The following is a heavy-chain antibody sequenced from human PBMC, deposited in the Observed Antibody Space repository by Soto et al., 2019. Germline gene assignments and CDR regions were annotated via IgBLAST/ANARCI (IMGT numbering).Heavy chain of an antibody. D-gene: IGHD6-6*01. CDR1: GVTFSSYW. V-gene: IGHV3-7*03. CDR2: IKQDGSEK. Sequence: GGALRLYCAASGVTFSSYWMSWVRQAPGKGLEWVANIKQDGSEKYYVDSVKGRFTISRDNAKNSLYLQMNSLRAEDTAVYYCARDWFIAARGLDYWGQGTLVTVSS. CDR3: ARDWFIAARGLDY. J-gene: IGHJ4*02.